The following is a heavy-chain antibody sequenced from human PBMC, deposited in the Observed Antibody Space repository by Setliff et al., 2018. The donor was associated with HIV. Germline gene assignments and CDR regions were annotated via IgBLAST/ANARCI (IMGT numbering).Heavy chain of an antibody. CDR2: VHHTGYL. V-gene: IGHV4-34*01. D-gene: IGHD6-13*01. CDR1: GGPLTDHY. Sequence: SETLSLTCAVHGGPLTDHYWNWIRQSPGKGLEWIAEVHHTGYLNYNPSLKSRVTISRDPSTKQFSLKMTSMTAADTAVYYCARGYSSSYYFDYWGQGTLVTVSS. CDR3: ARGYSSSYYFDY. J-gene: IGHJ4*02.